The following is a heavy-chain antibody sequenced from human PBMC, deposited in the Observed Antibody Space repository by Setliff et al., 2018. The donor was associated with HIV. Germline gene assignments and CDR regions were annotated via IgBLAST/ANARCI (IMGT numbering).Heavy chain of an antibody. J-gene: IGHJ4*02. CDR2: ISATGST. Sequence: SETLSLTCTVSGGSISNYYWSWIRQPAGKGLEWIGHISATGSTNYNPSLKSRVTMSLDTSKNQFSLNLTSVTAADTAVYYCARVDCSGGSCYSPAYWGQGTLVTVSS. D-gene: IGHD2-15*01. CDR1: GGSISNYY. CDR3: ARVDCSGGSCYSPAY. V-gene: IGHV4-4*07.